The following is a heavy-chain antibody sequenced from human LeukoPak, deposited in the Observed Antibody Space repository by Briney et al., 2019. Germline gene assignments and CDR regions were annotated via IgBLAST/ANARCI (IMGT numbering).Heavy chain of an antibody. CDR1: GYTFTGYY. CDR2: INPNSGAT. J-gene: IGHJ4*02. Sequence: GASVKVSCKASGYTFTGYYLHWVRQAPGQGLEWMGWINPNSGATKYAQKFQGRVTMTGDTSISTAYMELSRLSSDDTAIYYCAGRPDTAIVPIFDYWGQGTLVTVSS. D-gene: IGHD5-18*01. V-gene: IGHV1-2*02. CDR3: AGRPDTAIVPIFDY.